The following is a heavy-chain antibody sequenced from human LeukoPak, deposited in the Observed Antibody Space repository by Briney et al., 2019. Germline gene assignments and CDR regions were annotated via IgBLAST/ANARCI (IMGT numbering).Heavy chain of an antibody. CDR2: IYYSGNT. CDR1: GGSISNYY. D-gene: IGHD3-10*01. CDR3: ARHVGLWAFDY. V-gene: IGHV4-59*08. Sequence: SETLSLTCTVSGGSISNYYWSWIRQSPGKGLEWIANIYYSGNTKYNPSLKSRVTISADTSKNLSSLKLSSVTAADTAVYYCARHVGLWAFDYWGQGTLVTVSS. J-gene: IGHJ4*02.